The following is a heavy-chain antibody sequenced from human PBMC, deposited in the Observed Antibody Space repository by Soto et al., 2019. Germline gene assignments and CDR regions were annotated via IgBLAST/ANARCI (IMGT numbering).Heavy chain of an antibody. Sequence: QVQLQESGPGLVKPSETLSLTCTVSGGSISSYYWSWIRQPPGKGLEWIGYIYYSGSTNYNPSLKSRVTISVDTSKNQFSLKLSSVTAADTAVYYCASTTVTTTGYYYYMDVWGKGTTVTVSS. D-gene: IGHD4-17*01. V-gene: IGHV4-59*08. CDR1: GGSISSYY. J-gene: IGHJ6*03. CDR2: IYYSGST. CDR3: ASTTVTTTGYYYYMDV.